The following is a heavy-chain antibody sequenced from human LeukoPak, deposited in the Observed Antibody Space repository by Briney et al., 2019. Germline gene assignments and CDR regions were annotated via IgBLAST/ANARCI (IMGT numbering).Heavy chain of an antibody. J-gene: IGHJ3*02. V-gene: IGHV3-21*01. CDR2: IGSSSSYI. CDR1: GFTFSSYS. D-gene: IGHD3-22*01. CDR3: ARPITMIAKIGAFDI. Sequence: GGSLRLSCAASGFTFSSYSMNWVRQAPGKGLEWVSSIGSSSSYIYYADSVKGRFTISRDNAKNSLYLQMNSLRAEDTAVYYCARPITMIAKIGAFDIWGQGTMVTVSS.